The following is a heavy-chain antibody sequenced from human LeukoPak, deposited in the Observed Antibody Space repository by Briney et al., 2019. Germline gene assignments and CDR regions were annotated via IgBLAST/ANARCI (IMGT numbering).Heavy chain of an antibody. CDR2: IYSDGTT. J-gene: IGHJ6*02. D-gene: IGHD2-2*01. Sequence: GGSLRLSCAASGLTFVTYSMNWVRQAPGKGLEWVSVIYSDGTTYYADSVKGRFTISRDNSKNTLYLQMNSLRAEDTAVYYCARHQLSSYYGMDVWGQGTTVTVSS. CDR3: ARHQLSSYYGMDV. V-gene: IGHV3-66*04. CDR1: GLTFVTYS.